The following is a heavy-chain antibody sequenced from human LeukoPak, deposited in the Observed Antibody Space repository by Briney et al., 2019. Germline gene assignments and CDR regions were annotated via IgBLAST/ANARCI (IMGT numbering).Heavy chain of an antibody. CDR1: GGSFGSYY. CDR3: ARDGSSWGFDY. J-gene: IGHJ4*02. D-gene: IGHD6-13*01. Sequence: SETLSLTCTVSGGSFGSYYWNWIRQPPGKGLEWIGYIYYSGSTNYNPSLKSRVTISVDTSKNQFSLKLSSVTAADTAVYYCARDGSSWGFDYWGQGTLVTVSS. CDR2: IYYSGST. V-gene: IGHV4-59*01.